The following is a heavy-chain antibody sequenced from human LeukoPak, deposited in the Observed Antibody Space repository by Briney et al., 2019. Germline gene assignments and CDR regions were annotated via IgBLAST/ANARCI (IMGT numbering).Heavy chain of an antibody. CDR3: ASMVATPVRVSDY. CDR2: INHSGST. D-gene: IGHD5-12*01. J-gene: IGHJ4*02. CDR1: GFTFSDYY. Sequence: KAGGSLRLSCAASGFTFSDYYMSRIRQPPGKGLEWIGEINHSGSTNYNPSLKSRVTISVDTSKNQFSLKLSSVTAADTAVYYCASMVATPVRVSDYWGQGTLVTVSS. V-gene: IGHV4-34*01.